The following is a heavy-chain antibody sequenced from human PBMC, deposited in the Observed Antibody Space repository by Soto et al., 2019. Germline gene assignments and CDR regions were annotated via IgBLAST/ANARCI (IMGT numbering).Heavy chain of an antibody. J-gene: IGHJ4*02. CDR3: ASPDY. Sequence: ESVGGVVQPGRSLRLSCAASGFTFSSYGMHWVRQAPGKGLEWVAVISYDGSNKYYADSVKGRFTISRDNSKNTLYLQMNSLSAEDTAVYYCASPDYWGQGTLVTVSS. CDR1: GFTFSSYG. CDR2: ISYDGSNK. V-gene: IGHV3-30*03.